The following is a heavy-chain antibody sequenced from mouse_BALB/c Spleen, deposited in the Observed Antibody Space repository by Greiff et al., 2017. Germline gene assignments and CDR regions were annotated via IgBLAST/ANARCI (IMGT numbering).Heavy chain of an antibody. Sequence: QVQLQQPGSVLVRPGASVKMSCKASGYTLTSSWMHWVKQRPGQGLEWLGEIHPNSGTTNYNEKFRGKATLTVDTSSSTAYVELSSLTSEASAVYYCARGNDYCNCSSALDYWGQGTTVTVSS. D-gene: IGHD2-13*01. CDR1: GYTLTSSW. CDR3: ARGNDYCNCSSALDY. V-gene: IGHV1S130*01. CDR2: IHPNSGTT. J-gene: IGHJ4*01.